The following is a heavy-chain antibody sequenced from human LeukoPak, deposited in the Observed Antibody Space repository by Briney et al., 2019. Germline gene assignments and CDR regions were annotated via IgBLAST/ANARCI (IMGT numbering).Heavy chain of an antibody. CDR2: IYHSGNT. D-gene: IGHD6-19*01. Sequence: SETLSLTCTVSGYSISSGYYWVWIRQSPGKGLEWIGNIYHSGNTYYNPSLKSRITILVDTSKNQFPLKLSSVTAADTAVYYCARDRSGWYYFDYWGQGTLVTVSS. J-gene: IGHJ4*02. CDR1: GYSISSGYY. V-gene: IGHV4-38-2*02. CDR3: ARDRSGWYYFDY.